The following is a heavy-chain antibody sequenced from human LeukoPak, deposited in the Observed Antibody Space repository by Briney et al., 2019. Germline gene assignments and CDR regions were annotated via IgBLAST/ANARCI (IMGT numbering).Heavy chain of an antibody. J-gene: IGHJ5*02. CDR3: ARAKRPLQGTRNWFDP. CDR1: GFTFSSYS. CDR2: ISSSSSYI. D-gene: IGHD1-1*01. Sequence: GGSLRLSCAASGFTFSSYSMNWVRQAPGKGLEWVSSISSSSSYIYCADSVKGRFTISRDNAKNSLYLQMNSLRAEDTAVHYCARAKRPLQGTRNWFDPWGQGTLVTVSS. V-gene: IGHV3-21*01.